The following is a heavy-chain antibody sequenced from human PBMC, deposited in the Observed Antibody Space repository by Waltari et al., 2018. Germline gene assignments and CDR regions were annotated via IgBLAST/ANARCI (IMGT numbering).Heavy chain of an antibody. D-gene: IGHD1-1*01. Sequence: QAHLVQSGAEVKKPGASVKVSCKASGYSFTTSGITWVRQAPGQGLEWMGWISPYEGDAYYAESLQGRLTMTTDPSTSTAYLELRSLKSDETAVFYCARTRWPQRFLDTWGQGTLVTISS. CDR2: ISPYEGDA. CDR3: ARTRWPQRFLDT. J-gene: IGHJ5*02. V-gene: IGHV1-18*01. CDR1: GYSFTTSG.